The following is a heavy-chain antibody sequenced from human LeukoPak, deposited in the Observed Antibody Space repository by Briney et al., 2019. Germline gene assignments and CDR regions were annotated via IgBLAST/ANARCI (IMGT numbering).Heavy chain of an antibody. CDR1: GYTFTGYY. CDR3: ARGPKLYSGSYALLY. V-gene: IGHV1-2*02. Sequence: ASVKVSCKASGYTFTGYYMHWVRQAPGQGLEWMGWINPNSGGTNYAQKFQGRVTMTRDTSISTAYMELSSLRSEDTAVYYCARGPKLYSGSYALLYWGQGTLVTVSS. D-gene: IGHD1-26*01. J-gene: IGHJ4*02. CDR2: INPNSGGT.